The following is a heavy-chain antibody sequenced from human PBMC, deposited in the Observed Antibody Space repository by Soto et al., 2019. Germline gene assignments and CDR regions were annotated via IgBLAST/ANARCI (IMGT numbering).Heavy chain of an antibody. D-gene: IGHD4-17*01. V-gene: IGHV5-10-1*01. Sequence: GGAVKISWKGPGYSFTNYWISWVRQMPGKGLEWIGSIHPSDSYTNYSPFFQGHVTISADKSTSPAYLQWSSLKASDTAIYYCPRLGHYGDYSYSGMDVWGQGTTVTVSS. CDR1: GYSFTNYW. CDR3: PRLGHYGDYSYSGMDV. J-gene: IGHJ6*02. CDR2: IHPSDSYT.